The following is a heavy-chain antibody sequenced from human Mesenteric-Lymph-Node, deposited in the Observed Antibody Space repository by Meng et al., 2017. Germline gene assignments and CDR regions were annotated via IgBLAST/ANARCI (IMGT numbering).Heavy chain of an antibody. D-gene: IGHD4/OR15-4a*01. V-gene: IGHV4-39*07. CDR1: GVSISSNTHY. CDR3: ARNVPGTSANYD. Sequence: QLRLQESGPGLLKPSETLPLTCTIAGVSISSNTHYWGWIRQSPGKGLEWIGSLFYSGSTYYNPSLKSRVTMSVDTSKNQFSLNLNSVTAVDTAVYYCARNVPGTSANYDWGQGTLVTVSS. J-gene: IGHJ4*02. CDR2: LFYSGST.